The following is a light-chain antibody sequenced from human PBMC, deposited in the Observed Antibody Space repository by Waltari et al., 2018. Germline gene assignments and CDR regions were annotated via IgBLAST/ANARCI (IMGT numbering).Light chain of an antibody. V-gene: IGLV1-47*01. CDR2: GNN. Sequence: QSVLTQTPSASGTHEQRLTISCSGSSSNIGRIYVYCYHQLPGMGPQLFIYGNNQRPSGFPNRFSASKSGTSASLAISGLRSEDEADYYCAAWDDSLGGVVFGGGTKLTVL. J-gene: IGLJ3*02. CDR3: AAWDDSLGGVV. CDR1: SSNIGRIY.